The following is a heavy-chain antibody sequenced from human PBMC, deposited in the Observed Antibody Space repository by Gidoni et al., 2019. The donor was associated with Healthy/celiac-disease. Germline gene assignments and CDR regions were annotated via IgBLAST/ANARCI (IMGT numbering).Heavy chain of an antibody. V-gene: IGHV3-21*01. J-gene: IGHJ6*02. CDR3: ARDSGLGTVVTPHYGMDV. Sequence: EVQLVESGGGLVKPGGSLRLSCAASGFPSSSYSMNWVRQAPGKGLEWVSSISSSSSYIYYADSVKGRFTISRDNAKNSLYLQMNSLRAEDTAVYYCARDSGLGTVVTPHYGMDVWGQGTTVTVSS. D-gene: IGHD2-21*02. CDR2: ISSSSSYI. CDR1: GFPSSSYS.